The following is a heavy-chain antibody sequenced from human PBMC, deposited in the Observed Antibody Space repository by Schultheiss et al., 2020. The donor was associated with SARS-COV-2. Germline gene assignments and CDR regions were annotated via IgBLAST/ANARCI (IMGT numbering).Heavy chain of an antibody. CDR2: INHSGST. CDR1: GGSISSYY. V-gene: IGHV4-59*08. CDR3: ARAHGSGYLDGLDY. D-gene: IGHD3-22*01. Sequence: SETLSLTCTVSGGSISSYYWSWIRQPPGKGLEWIGEINHSGSTKYNPSLRSRVTMSVDKSKNQFSLKLSSVTAEDTAVYYCARAHGSGYLDGLDYWGQGTLVTVSS. J-gene: IGHJ4*02.